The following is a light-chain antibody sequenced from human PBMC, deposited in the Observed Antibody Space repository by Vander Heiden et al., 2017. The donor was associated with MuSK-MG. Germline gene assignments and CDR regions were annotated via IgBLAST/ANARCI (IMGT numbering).Light chain of an antibody. Sequence: QSVPTQPPSVSGAPAQTVTISCTGSSSNIGAGYDVHWYQQLPGTAPKLLIYGNSNRPSGVPDRFSGSKSGTSASLAITGLQAEDEADYYCQSYDSSLSGSVFGRGTKLTVL. CDR2: GNS. V-gene: IGLV1-40*01. CDR1: SSNIGAGYD. CDR3: QSYDSSLSGSV. J-gene: IGLJ2*01.